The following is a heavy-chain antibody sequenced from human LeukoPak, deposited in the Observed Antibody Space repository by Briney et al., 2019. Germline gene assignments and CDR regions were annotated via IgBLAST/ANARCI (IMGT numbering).Heavy chain of an antibody. CDR2: IIPIFGTA. CDR3: ARDRVRSSTSCYDV. CDR1: GGTFSSYA. J-gene: IGHJ6*02. D-gene: IGHD2-2*01. Sequence: SVKVSCKASGGTFSSYAISWVRQAPGQGLEWMGGIIPIFGTANYAQKFQGRVTITADESTGTAYMELRSLRSDDTAVYYCARDRVRSSTSCYDVWGQGTTVTVSS. V-gene: IGHV1-69*13.